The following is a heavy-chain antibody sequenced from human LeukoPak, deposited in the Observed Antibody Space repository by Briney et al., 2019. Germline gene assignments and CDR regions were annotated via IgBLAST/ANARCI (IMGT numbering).Heavy chain of an antibody. V-gene: IGHV3-13*01. J-gene: IGHJ4*02. Sequence: PGGSLRLSCAVSGFTFSSYDMHWVRQATGKGLEWVSGIGTAGDTYYPGSVKGRFTISRENAKKSLFLQMNSLRAGDTAVYYCARVPYGSGGYSKGYFDYWGQGTLVTVSS. CDR2: IGTAGDT. CDR3: ARVPYGSGGYSKGYFDY. D-gene: IGHD3-22*01. CDR1: GFTFSSYD.